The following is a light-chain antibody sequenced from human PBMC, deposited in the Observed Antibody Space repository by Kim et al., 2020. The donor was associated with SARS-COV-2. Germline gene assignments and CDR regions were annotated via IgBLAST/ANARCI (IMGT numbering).Light chain of an antibody. CDR2: GKN. Sequence: SSELTQDPAVSVALGQTVRITCQGDSLRSYYASWYQQKPGQAPVLVIYGKNNRPSGIPDRFSGSSSGNTASLTITGAQAEDEADYYCNSRDSSGNHAVFGRGTQLTVL. CDR3: NSRDSSGNHAV. CDR1: SLRSYY. J-gene: IGLJ7*01. V-gene: IGLV3-19*01.